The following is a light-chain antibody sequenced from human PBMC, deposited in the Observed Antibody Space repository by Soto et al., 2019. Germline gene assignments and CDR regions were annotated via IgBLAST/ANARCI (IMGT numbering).Light chain of an antibody. V-gene: IGKV1-5*01. CDR2: DAS. J-gene: IGKJ1*01. Sequence: DIQMTQSPSSLSASVGDTVTITCRASQSVSTWLAWYQQRAGKAPKLLIYDASSLESGVPSRFRSFGSGKELTLTINSLQPEDSATYYCQQYNSYSPTFGQGNKVEV. CDR3: QQYNSYSPT. CDR1: QSVSTW.